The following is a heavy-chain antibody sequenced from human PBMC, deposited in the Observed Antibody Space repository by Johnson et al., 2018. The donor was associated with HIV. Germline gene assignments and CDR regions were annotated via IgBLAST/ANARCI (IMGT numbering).Heavy chain of an antibody. D-gene: IGHD2-15*01. V-gene: IGHV3-7*01. Sequence: VQVVESGGGLVQPGGSLRLSCAASGFTFSSYWMSWVRQAPGKGLEWVANIKQDGSEKYYVDSVKGRFTISRDNAKNSLYLQMNSLRAEDTAVYYWARVGARIVWVGATQVAFDIWGQGTMVTVSS. CDR2: IKQDGSEK. CDR1: GFTFSSYW. CDR3: ARVGARIVWVGATQVAFDI. J-gene: IGHJ3*02.